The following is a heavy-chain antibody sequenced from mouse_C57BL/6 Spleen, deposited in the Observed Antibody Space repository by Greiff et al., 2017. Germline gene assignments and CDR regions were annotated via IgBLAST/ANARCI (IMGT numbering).Heavy chain of an antibody. J-gene: IGHJ1*03. CDR3: AEGDYYGQGGWYFDV. CDR2: IYPRDGST. Sequence: QVQLQQSDAELVKPGASVKISCKVSGYTFTDHTIHWMKQRPEQGLEWIGYIYPRDGSTKYNEKFKGKATLTADKSSSTAYMQLNSLTSEDSAVYFCAEGDYYGQGGWYFDVGGTGTTVTVSS. D-gene: IGHD1-2*01. CDR1: GYTFTDHT. V-gene: IGHV1-78*01.